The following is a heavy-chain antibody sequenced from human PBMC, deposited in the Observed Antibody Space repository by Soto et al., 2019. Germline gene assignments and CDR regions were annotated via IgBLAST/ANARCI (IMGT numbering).Heavy chain of an antibody. D-gene: IGHD1-7*01. CDR2: IYFGGTT. Sequence: SETLSLTCTVSGGSISPNYWSWIRQPPGKGLEWIGYIYFGGTTMYNPSLRSRVTISVDTSKNQFSLNLSFVTAADTAVYYCATMGTPATGLYYFDNWGQGTLVTVSS. V-gene: IGHV4-59*08. CDR3: ATMGTPATGLYYFDN. CDR1: GGSISPNY. J-gene: IGHJ4*02.